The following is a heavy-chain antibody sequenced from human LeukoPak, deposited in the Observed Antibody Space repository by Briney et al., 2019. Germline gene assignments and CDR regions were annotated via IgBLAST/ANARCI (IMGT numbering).Heavy chain of an antibody. CDR1: GGSFSGYY. V-gene: IGHV4-34*01. CDR2: INHSGRT. J-gene: IGHJ4*02. CDR3: AREVTYSSSSRPFSY. Sequence: SETLSLTCAVYGGSFSGYYWSWIRQPPGKGLEWIGEINHSGRTNYNPSLKSRVTISVDTSKNQFSLKLSSVTAADTAVYYCAREVTYSSSSRPFSYWGQGTLVTVSS. D-gene: IGHD6-13*01.